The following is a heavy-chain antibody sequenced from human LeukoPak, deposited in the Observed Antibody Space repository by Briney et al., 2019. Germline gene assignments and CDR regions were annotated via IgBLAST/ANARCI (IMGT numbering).Heavy chain of an antibody. Sequence: SETLSLTCAVYRVSLRGYYWSWIRQSPEKGLEWIGEISHEGDSIYNPSLKSRLTLSVDMSKNQFSLKLRSVTAADTAVYYCARGRNYVSDFYFDVWGKGTTVIVSS. V-gene: IGHV4-34*01. J-gene: IGHJ6*03. CDR3: ARGRNYVSDFYFDV. CDR2: ISHEGDS. D-gene: IGHD1-7*01. CDR1: RVSLRGYY.